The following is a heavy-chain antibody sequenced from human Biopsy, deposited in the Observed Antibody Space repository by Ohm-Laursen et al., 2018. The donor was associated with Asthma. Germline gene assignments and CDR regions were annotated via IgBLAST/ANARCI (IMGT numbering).Heavy chain of an antibody. J-gene: IGHJ4*02. V-gene: IGHV3-30*18. CDR3: AKDVFPGWELRRGPDY. CDR2: ISFDGSNK. D-gene: IGHD1-26*01. Sequence: SLRLSCAASGFTFSNYGMHWVRQAPGKGLDWVAVISFDGSNKNYTDSVKGRFTISRDDSRNTLHLQMNSLRAEGTAVYYCAKDVFPGWELRRGPDYWGQGTLVTVSS. CDR1: GFTFSNYG.